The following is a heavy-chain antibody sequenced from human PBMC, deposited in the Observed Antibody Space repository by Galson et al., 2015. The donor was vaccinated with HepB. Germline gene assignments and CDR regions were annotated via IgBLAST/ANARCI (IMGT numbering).Heavy chain of an antibody. V-gene: IGHV1-24*01. CDR2: FDPEDSDT. CDR3: ATEGGSPLRFDS. J-gene: IGHJ4*02. Sequence: SCKVSGYTLAHLSIHWVRQAPGKGLEWMGGFDPEDSDTIYAQKFQGGVTMTEDTSTDTAYMELKCLASEDTAIYYCATEGGSPLRFDSWGQGTLITVSS. D-gene: IGHD1-26*01. CDR1: GYTLAHLS.